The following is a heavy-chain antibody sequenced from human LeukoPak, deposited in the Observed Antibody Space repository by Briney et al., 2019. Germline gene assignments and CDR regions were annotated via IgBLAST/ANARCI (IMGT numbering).Heavy chain of an antibody. V-gene: IGHV3-33*01. D-gene: IGHD4-23*01. CDR3: ARGHIGYGGNSGPYYYGMDV. Sequence: GSLRLSCAASGFTFSSYGMHWVRQAPGKGLEWVAVIWYDGSNKYYADSVKGRFTISRDNSKNTLYLQMNSLRAEDTAVYYCARGHIGYGGNSGPYYYGMDVWGQGTTVTVSS. CDR1: GFTFSSYG. J-gene: IGHJ6*02. CDR2: IWYDGSNK.